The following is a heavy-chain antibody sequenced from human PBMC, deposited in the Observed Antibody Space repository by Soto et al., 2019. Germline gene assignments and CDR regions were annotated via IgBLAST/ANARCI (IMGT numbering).Heavy chain of an antibody. CDR3: AGSIAAAGPAEYFQH. Sequence: PGESLKISCKSSGYSFTSYWIGWVRQMPGKGLEWMGIIYPGDSDTRYSPSFQGQVTISADKSISTAYLQWSSLKASDTAMYYCAGSIAAAGPAEYFQHWGQGTLVTVSS. D-gene: IGHD6-13*01. J-gene: IGHJ1*01. V-gene: IGHV5-51*01. CDR1: GYSFTSYW. CDR2: IYPGDSDT.